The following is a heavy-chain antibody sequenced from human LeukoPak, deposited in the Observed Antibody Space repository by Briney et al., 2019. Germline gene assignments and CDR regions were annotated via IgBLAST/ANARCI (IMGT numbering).Heavy chain of an antibody. J-gene: IGHJ4*02. Sequence: SETLSLTCSVSGGSITSYYWSWIRQPPGRGLEWIGYIYSSGSTNYSPSLKSRVTISVDTSRNQFSLKLDSVTAADTAVYYCARGGGYHDSSGFHWGQGTLVTVPS. D-gene: IGHD3-22*01. CDR2: IYSSGST. V-gene: IGHV4-59*01. CDR1: GGSITSYY. CDR3: ARGGGYHDSSGFH.